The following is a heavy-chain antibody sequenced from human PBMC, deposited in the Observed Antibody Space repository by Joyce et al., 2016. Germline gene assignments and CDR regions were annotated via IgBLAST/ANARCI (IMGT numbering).Heavy chain of an antibody. CDR1: GDSFTTGGYA. J-gene: IGHJ4*02. CDR3: ARAPRGPGYFDS. V-gene: IGHV4-30-2*01. D-gene: IGHD3-10*01. Sequence: QLLLQESGPGLVKTSQTLSLTCAVSGDSFTTGGYAWNWIRQPPGKGLEWIGDIYHSGNTHFTPSLQSRVTISLGRSKSQFSLKLSSVTAADTAVYYCARAPRGPGYFDSWGQGTLVTVSS. CDR2: IYHSGNT.